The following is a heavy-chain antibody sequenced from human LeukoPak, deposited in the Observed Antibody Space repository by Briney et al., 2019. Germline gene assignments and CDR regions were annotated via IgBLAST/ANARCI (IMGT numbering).Heavy chain of an antibody. CDR1: GFTFSSYG. CDR2: IRYDGSK. J-gene: IGHJ5*02. CDR3: AKDVAYYYDSSGYPAA. D-gene: IGHD3-22*01. Sequence: GGSLRLSCAASGFTFSSYGMHWVRQAPGKGLEWVAFIRYDGSKYYADSVKGRFTISRDNSKNTLYLQMNSLRAEDTAVYYCAKDVAYYYDSSGYPAAWGQGTLVTVSS. V-gene: IGHV3-30*02.